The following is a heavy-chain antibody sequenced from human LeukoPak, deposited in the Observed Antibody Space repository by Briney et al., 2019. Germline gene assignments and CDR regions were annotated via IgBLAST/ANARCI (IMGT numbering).Heavy chain of an antibody. J-gene: IGHJ4*02. CDR2: ISSGGSYI. CDR3: AREFIGSWYWDS. D-gene: IGHD6-13*01. CDR1: GFTVSSNY. V-gene: IGHV3-21*01. Sequence: AGGSLRLSCAASGFTVSSNYMSWVRQAPGKGLEWVSSISSGGSYIYYADSVKGRFTISRDNTKNSLYLQMNSLRAEDTAVYLCAREFIGSWYWDSWGQGTLVTVSS.